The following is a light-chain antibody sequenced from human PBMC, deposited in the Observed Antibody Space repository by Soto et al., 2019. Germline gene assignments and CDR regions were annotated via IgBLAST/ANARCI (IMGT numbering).Light chain of an antibody. CDR2: DAS. CDR3: QQRKDWVT. Sequence: EIVMTQSPATLSVSPPERATLSCGASQSVSRNLAWYQQKPGQAPRLLIYDASNRATGIPARFSGSGSVTDFTLTISSLEPEDFAVYYCQQRKDWVTFGPGTKVDIK. CDR1: QSVSRN. J-gene: IGKJ3*01. V-gene: IGKV3-11*01.